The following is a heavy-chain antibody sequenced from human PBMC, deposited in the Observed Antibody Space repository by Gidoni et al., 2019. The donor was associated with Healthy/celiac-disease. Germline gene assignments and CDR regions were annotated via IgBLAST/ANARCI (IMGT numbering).Heavy chain of an antibody. D-gene: IGHD6-19*01. CDR2: ISWNSGSI. Sequence: EVQLVESGGGLVQPGRSLRLSCAASGFTFDDYAMHWVRQAPGKGLEWVSGISWNSGSIGYADSVKGRFTISRDNAKNSLYLQMNSLRAEDTALYYCAKDVGYSSGWQDYWGQGTLVTVSS. CDR3: AKDVGYSSGWQDY. J-gene: IGHJ4*02. CDR1: GFTFDDYA. V-gene: IGHV3-9*01.